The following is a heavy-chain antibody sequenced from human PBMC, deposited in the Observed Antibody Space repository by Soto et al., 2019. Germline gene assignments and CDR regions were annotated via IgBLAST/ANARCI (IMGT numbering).Heavy chain of an antibody. J-gene: IGHJ6*03. Sequence: PGGSLRLSCAASGFTFSSYGMHWVRQAPGKGLEWVAVISYDGSNKYYADSVKGRFTISRDNSKNTLYLQMNSLRAEDTAVYYCAKDLLPYYYYYYMDVWGKGTTVTVS. CDR1: GFTFSSYG. D-gene: IGHD2-15*01. V-gene: IGHV3-30*18. CDR3: AKDLLPYYYYYYMDV. CDR2: ISYDGSNK.